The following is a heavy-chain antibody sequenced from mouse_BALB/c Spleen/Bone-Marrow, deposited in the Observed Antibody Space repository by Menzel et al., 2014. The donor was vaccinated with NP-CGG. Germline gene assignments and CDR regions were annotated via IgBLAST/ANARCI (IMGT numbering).Heavy chain of an antibody. D-gene: IGHD1-2*01. CDR1: GFDFSGYW. CDR2: INPESSTI. CDR3: ARLRYYGFFAY. V-gene: IGHV4-1*02. J-gene: IGHJ3*01. Sequence: EVKVVESGGGLVQPGGSLKVSCAASGFDFSGYWMSWVRQAPGKGLEWIGEINPESSTINYTPSLKDKFIISRDNAKNTLYLQMSKVRSEDTALYYCARLRYYGFFAYWGQGTLVTVSA.